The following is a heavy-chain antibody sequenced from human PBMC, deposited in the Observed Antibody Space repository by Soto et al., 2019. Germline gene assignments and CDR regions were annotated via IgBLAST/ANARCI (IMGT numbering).Heavy chain of an antibody. Sequence: SGPTLVNPTQTLTLTCTFSGFSLSTSGVGVGWIRQPPGKALEWLALIYWNDDKRYSPSLKRRLTITKDTSKNQVVLTMTNMDPVDTATYYCAHRSTYGGDYYCDYWGQGTLVTVSS. J-gene: IGHJ4*02. CDR3: AHRSTYGGDYYCDY. CDR1: GFSLSTSGVG. V-gene: IGHV2-5*01. CDR2: IYWNDDK. D-gene: IGHD2-21*02.